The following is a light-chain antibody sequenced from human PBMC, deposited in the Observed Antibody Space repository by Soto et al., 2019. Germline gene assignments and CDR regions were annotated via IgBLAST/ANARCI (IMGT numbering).Light chain of an antibody. CDR1: QSVSSSY. Sequence: EIVLTQSPGTLSLSPGERATLSCRASQSVSSSYLAWYQQKPGQAPRLLIYGASSRATGIPDRFSGSGSGTDFTLTISRLEPEDLAVYYCQQYGSPATFGQGTKVDIK. CDR3: QQYGSPAT. CDR2: GAS. J-gene: IGKJ1*01. V-gene: IGKV3-20*01.